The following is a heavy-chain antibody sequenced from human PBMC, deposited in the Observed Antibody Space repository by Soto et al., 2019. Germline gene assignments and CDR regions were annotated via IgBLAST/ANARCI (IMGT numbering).Heavy chain of an antibody. CDR3: ARVLISSWSTTNWFDP. Sequence: QVHLQESGPGLVKPSQTLSLTCTVSGGPISSGGYYWGWIRQSPGKGLEFIGYISYSGTTYYHPSLKSRVTISIDTSKSQFSLKLSSVAAADTAMFYCARVLISSWSTTNWFDPWGQGTLVTVSS. J-gene: IGHJ5*02. D-gene: IGHD6-13*01. CDR1: GGPISSGGYY. CDR2: ISYSGTT. V-gene: IGHV4-30-4*01.